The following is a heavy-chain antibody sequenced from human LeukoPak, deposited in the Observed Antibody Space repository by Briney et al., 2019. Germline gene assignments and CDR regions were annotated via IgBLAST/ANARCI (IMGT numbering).Heavy chain of an antibody. D-gene: IGHD6-6*01. Sequence: ASVKVSCKASGYTFTGYHLHWVRQAPGQGLEWMGRTNPTSGGTNYAQKFQGRVTMTRDSSITTAYMEVSRLRPDDTAVYYCAREVIVDRSFDFWGQGTLVTVSS. CDR3: AREVIVDRSFDF. V-gene: IGHV1-2*06. J-gene: IGHJ4*02. CDR1: GYTFTGYH. CDR2: TNPTSGGT.